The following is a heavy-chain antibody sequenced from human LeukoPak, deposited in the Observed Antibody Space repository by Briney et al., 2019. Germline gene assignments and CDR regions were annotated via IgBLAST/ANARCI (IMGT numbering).Heavy chain of an antibody. CDR1: GFTFTNYP. Sequence: GGSLRLSCAASGFTFTNYPMTWVRQAPGKGLEWVSAISPDGSDTKYADSVKGRSTISRDNSKNTLFLQMNSLRVEDTAVYYCTKDWSAAYWGKGTLVTVSS. D-gene: IGHD2-15*01. CDR3: TKDWSAAY. V-gene: IGHV3-23*01. CDR2: ISPDGSDT. J-gene: IGHJ4*02.